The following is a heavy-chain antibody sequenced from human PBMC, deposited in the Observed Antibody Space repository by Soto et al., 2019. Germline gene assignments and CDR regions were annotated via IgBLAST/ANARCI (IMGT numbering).Heavy chain of an antibody. Sequence: EVQVVESGGGLVQPGGSLRLSCAASGFTFSRYDMDWVRQATGRGLEWVSGTGTSGDTYYAGSVKGRFTISRENAKNTVYLQMNSRRAGDTAVYYCARGAIGFDPWGQGTLVAVSS. CDR2: TGTSGDT. CDR3: ARGAIGFDP. V-gene: IGHV3-13*04. J-gene: IGHJ5*02. CDR1: GFTFSRYD.